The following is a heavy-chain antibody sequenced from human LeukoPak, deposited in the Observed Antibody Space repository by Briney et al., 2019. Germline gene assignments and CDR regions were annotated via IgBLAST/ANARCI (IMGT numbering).Heavy chain of an antibody. CDR2: IYYSGST. D-gene: IGHD6-13*01. V-gene: IGHV4-59*01. J-gene: IGHJ4*02. CDR1: GGSISSYY. CDR3: ARGSPAAGTPTPLDY. Sequence: SETLSLTCTVSGGSISSYYWSWIRQPPGKGLEWIGYIYYSGSTNYNPSLKSRVTISVDTSKNQFSLKLSSVTAADTAVYYCARGSPAAGTPTPLDYWGQGTLVTVSS.